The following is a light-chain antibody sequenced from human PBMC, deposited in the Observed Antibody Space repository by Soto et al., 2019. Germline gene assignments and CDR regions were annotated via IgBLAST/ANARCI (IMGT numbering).Light chain of an antibody. CDR3: SSYVSSSTVV. CDR1: VSDIGGYYY. J-gene: IGLJ3*02. Sequence: QSALTQPASVSGSPGQSITNSCTGTVSDIGGYYYVSWYQHHPGKAPQLLIYGVTNRPSGVSSRFSGSKSGNTASLTISGLQAEDEADYYCSSYVSSSTVVFGGGTKVTVL. CDR2: GVT. V-gene: IGLV2-14*01.